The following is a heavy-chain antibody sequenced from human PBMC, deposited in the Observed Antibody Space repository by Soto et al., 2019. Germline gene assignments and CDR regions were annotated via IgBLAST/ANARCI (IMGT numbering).Heavy chain of an antibody. Sequence: EVQLLESGGGLVQPGGSLRLSCTASGFTFSSFAMSWVRQAPGKGLEWVSSINIVGCATNFADSVKGRFNISRDDSKNTLYLQINSLRTEDSAVYYSAKNYFFDCWGQGNRVTVSS. J-gene: IGHJ4*02. CDR1: GFTFSSFA. CDR2: INIVGCAT. V-gene: IGHV3-23*01. CDR3: AKNYFFDC.